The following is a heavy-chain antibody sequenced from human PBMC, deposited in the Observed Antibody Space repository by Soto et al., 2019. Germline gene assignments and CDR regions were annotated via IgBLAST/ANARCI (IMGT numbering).Heavy chain of an antibody. V-gene: IGHV1-69*13. CDR2: IIPIFGTA. CDR3: ARDPYHVLMVNAPNLYGMDV. Sequence: SVKVSCKASGGTFSSYAISWVRQAPGQGLEWMGGIIPIFGTANYAQKFQGRVTITADESTSTAYMELSSLRSEDTAVYYCARDPYHVLMVNAPNLYGMDVWSQGTTVTVSS. D-gene: IGHD2-8*01. J-gene: IGHJ6*02. CDR1: GGTFSSYA.